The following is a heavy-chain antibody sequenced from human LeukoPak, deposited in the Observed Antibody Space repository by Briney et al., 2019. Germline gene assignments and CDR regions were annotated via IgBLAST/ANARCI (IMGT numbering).Heavy chain of an antibody. J-gene: IGHJ6*03. CDR3: ARDFAGYYDSSGYNYYYYMDV. CDR2: IKQDGSEK. D-gene: IGHD3-22*01. CDR1: GFTFSSYA. Sequence: GGSLRLSCAASGFTFSSYAMSWVRQAPGKGLEWVANIKQDGSEKYYVDSVKDRFTISRDNAKNSLYLQMNSLRAEDTAVYYCARDFAGYYDSSGYNYYYYMDVWGKGTTVTVSS. V-gene: IGHV3-7*01.